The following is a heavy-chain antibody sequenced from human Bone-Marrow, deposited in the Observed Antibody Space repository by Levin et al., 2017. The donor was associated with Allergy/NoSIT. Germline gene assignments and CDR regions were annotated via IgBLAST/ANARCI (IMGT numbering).Heavy chain of an antibody. CDR3: ARAIYSSGYVGFYSGLDI. Sequence: ASVKVSCKTSGYTFTDYDIHWVRQAAGQGLDWMGWMSPRTGNRGYTQRFQGRFSMTSDSSKKTFYMDLSSLRPDDTAVYYCARAIYSSGYVGFYSGLDIWGKGTAVLVSS. CDR1: GYTFTDYD. J-gene: IGHJ6*04. V-gene: IGHV1-8*01. D-gene: IGHD3-22*01. CDR2: MSPRTGNR.